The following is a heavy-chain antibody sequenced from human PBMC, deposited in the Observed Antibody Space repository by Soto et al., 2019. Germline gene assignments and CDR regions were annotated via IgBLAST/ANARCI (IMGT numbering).Heavy chain of an antibody. CDR1: GGSISSYY. Sequence: PSETLSLTCTVSGGSISSYYWSWIRQPPGKGLEWIGYIYYSGSTNYNPSLKSRVTISVDTSKNQFSLKLSSVTAADTAVYYCASLSMVASIDYWGQGTLVTVSS. V-gene: IGHV4-59*01. CDR2: IYYSGST. D-gene: IGHD5-12*01. J-gene: IGHJ4*02. CDR3: ASLSMVASIDY.